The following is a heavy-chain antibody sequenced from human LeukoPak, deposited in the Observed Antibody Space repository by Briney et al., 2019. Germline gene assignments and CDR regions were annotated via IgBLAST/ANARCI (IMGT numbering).Heavy chain of an antibody. CDR1: GYTFTGYY. V-gene: IGHV1-2*02. CDR2: INPNSGGT. D-gene: IGHD2-2*01. J-gene: IGHJ4*02. CDR3: ARANIVVVPAAMGY. Sequence: GASVKVSCKASGYTFTGYYMHWVRQAPGQGLEWMGWINPNSGGTNYAQKFQGRVTMTRDTSISTAYMELSRLRSDDTAVYYCARANIVVVPAAMGYWGQGTLVTVSS.